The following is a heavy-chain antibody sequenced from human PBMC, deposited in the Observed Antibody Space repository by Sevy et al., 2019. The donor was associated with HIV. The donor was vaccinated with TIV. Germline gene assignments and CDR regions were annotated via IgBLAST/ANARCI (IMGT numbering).Heavy chain of an antibody. V-gene: IGHV4-59*01. CDR3: AGGSSYGSGLTFDP. CDR1: GGSISSYY. J-gene: IGHJ5*02. CDR2: IYYSGST. Sequence: ETLSLTCTVSGGSISSYYWSWIRQPPGKGLEWIGYIYYSGSTNYNPSLKSRVTISVDTSKNQFSLKLSSVTAADTAVYYCAGGSSYGSGLTFDPWGQGTLVTVSS. D-gene: IGHD3-10*01.